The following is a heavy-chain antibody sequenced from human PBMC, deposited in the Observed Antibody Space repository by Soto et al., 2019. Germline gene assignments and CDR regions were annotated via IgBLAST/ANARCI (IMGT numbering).Heavy chain of an antibody. CDR2: IYYIGST. V-gene: IGHV4-39*01. CDR1: GGSISSSSYY. Sequence: QLQLQESGPGLVKPSETLSLTCTVSGGSISSSSYYWGWNRQPPGKGLGWIGAIYYIGSTYYNPSLKSRVTISVDTSKNQFSLKLSSVTAADTAVYYCARHTPAISISDHWGQGTLVTVSS. J-gene: IGHJ4*02. D-gene: IGHD2-15*01. CDR3: ARHTPAISISDH.